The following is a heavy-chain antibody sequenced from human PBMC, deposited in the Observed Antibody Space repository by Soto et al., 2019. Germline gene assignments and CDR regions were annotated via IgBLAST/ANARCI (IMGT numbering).Heavy chain of an antibody. V-gene: IGHV3-9*01. Sequence: EVQLVESGGGLVQPGRSLRLSCAASGFTFDDYAMHWVRQAPGKGLEWVSGISWNSGSIGYADSVKGRFTISRDNAKNSLYLQMNSLRAEDTAVYYCAKGILQWLVAGDAFDIWGQGTMVTVSS. CDR2: ISWNSGSI. D-gene: IGHD6-19*01. CDR1: GFTFDDYA. J-gene: IGHJ3*02. CDR3: AKGILQWLVAGDAFDI.